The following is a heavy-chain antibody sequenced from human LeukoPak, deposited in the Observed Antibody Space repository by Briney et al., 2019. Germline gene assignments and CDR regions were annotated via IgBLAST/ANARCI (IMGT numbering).Heavy chain of an antibody. D-gene: IGHD3-22*01. J-gene: IGHJ4*02. CDR2: ISYDGSNK. CDR1: GFTFSSYG. Sequence: PGRSLRLSCAASGFTFSSYGMHWVRQAPGKGLEWVAVISYDGSNKYYADSVKGRFTISRDNSKNTLYLQMNSLRAEDTAVYYCANEQHYYDSSGYYSGYWGQGTLVTVSS. V-gene: IGHV3-30*18. CDR3: ANEQHYYDSSGYYSGY.